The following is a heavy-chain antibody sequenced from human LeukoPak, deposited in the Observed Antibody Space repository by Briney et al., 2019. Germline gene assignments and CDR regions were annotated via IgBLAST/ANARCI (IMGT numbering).Heavy chain of an antibody. CDR2: ISYDGSNK. J-gene: IGHJ4*02. CDR3: ARSLGTVTTLSVDY. Sequence: GGSLRLSCAASGFTFSSYAMHWVRQAPGKGLECVAVISYDGSNKYYADSVKGRFTISRDNSKNTLYLQMNSLRAEDTAVYYCARSLGTVTTLSVDYWGQGTLVTVSS. D-gene: IGHD4-11*01. V-gene: IGHV3-30*01. CDR1: GFTFSSYA.